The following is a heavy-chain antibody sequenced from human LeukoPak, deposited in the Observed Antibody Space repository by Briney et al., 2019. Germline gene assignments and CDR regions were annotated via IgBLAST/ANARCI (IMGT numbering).Heavy chain of an antibody. CDR3: ARIGGSVDIGWFFDY. J-gene: IGHJ4*02. D-gene: IGHD6-19*01. Sequence: GGSLRLSCAASGFTFINYWMSWVRQAPGKGLEWVANIKQDGSEKLYLDSLKGRFTISRDNAKSSLFLQMNSLRAEDTAVYYCARIGGSVDIGWFFDYWGQGTLVTVSS. V-gene: IGHV3-7*01. CDR2: IKQDGSEK. CDR1: GFTFINYW.